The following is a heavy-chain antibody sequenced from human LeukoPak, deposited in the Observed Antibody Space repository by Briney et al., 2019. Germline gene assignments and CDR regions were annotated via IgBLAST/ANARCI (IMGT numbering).Heavy chain of an antibody. CDR1: GYSINNYW. Sequence: GESLKISCKGSGYSINNYWIGWVRQMPGKGLEWMGIVYPADSDIRYSPSFQGQVTISADKSISTAYLQWSSLKASDTAMYYCARQEYCSGGSCYTWFDPWGQGTLVIVSS. CDR3: ARQEYCSGGSCYTWFDP. J-gene: IGHJ5*02. CDR2: VYPADSDI. V-gene: IGHV5-51*01. D-gene: IGHD2-15*01.